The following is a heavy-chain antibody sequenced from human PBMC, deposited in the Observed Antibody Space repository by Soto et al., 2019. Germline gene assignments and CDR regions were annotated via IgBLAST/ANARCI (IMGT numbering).Heavy chain of an antibody. CDR3: ARARHYYYYMDV. CDR2: IYYSGST. J-gene: IGHJ6*03. Sequence: SETLSLTCTVSGGSISSYYWSWIRQPPGKGLEWIGYIYYSGSTNYNPSLKSRVTISVDTSKNQFSLKLGPVTAADTAVYYCARARHYYYYMDVWGKGTTVTVSS. CDR1: GGSISSYY. V-gene: IGHV4-59*01.